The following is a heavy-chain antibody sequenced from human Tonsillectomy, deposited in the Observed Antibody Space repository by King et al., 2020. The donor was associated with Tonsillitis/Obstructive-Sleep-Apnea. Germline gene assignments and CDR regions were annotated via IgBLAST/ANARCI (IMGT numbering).Heavy chain of an antibody. Sequence: VQLVESGGGLVQPGGSLRLSCAASGFTFSSYWIHWVRQAPGKGLVWFSRINSDGSSTSYEDSVKGRFTISRDNAKNTLYLQMNSLRAEDTAVYYCAREFLEWNDAFDIWGQGTMVTVSS. CDR3: AREFLEWNDAFDI. CDR2: INSDGSST. V-gene: IGHV3-74*01. D-gene: IGHD3-3*01. CDR1: GFTFSSYW. J-gene: IGHJ3*02.